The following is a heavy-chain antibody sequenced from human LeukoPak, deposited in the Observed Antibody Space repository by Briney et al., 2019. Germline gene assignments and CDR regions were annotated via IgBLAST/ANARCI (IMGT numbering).Heavy chain of an antibody. J-gene: IGHJ3*02. CDR3: ARQGGAWIQLWSQREGGRRAAFDI. D-gene: IGHD5-18*01. CDR2: IYHSGST. CDR1: GGSISSSNW. Sequence: TSGTLSLTCAVSGGSISSSNWWSWVRQPPGKGLEWIGEIYHSGSTNYNPSLKSRVTISVDKSKNQFSLKLSSVTAADTAVYYCARQGGAWIQLWSQREGGRRAAFDIWGQGTMVTVSS. V-gene: IGHV4-4*02.